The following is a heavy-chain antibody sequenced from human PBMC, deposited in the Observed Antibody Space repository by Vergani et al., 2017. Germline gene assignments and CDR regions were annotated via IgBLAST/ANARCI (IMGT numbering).Heavy chain of an antibody. Sequence: QVQLVQSGAEVKKPGSSVKVSCKASGGTFSSYAISWVRQAPGQGLEWMGGIIPIFGTANYAQKFQGRVTITADDSTSTAYMERSSLRSEDTAVYYCARDEGEMATISQGSFDPGGQGTLVTVSS. D-gene: IGHD5-24*01. J-gene: IGHJ5*02. CDR2: IIPIFGTA. V-gene: IGHV1-69*01. CDR1: GGTFSSYA. CDR3: ARDEGEMATISQGSFDP.